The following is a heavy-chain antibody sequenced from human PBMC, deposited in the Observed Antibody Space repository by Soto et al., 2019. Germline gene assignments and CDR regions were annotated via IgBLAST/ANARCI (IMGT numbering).Heavy chain of an antibody. Sequence: GGSLRLSCTASGFTFSTYAMSWVRQAPGKGLEWVSSISGSGGGTYYADYVKGRFTISRDNSKNTLDLQMNSLRAEDTAVYYCAKDGIVGAPSQYWGQGTLVTVSS. CDR1: GFTFSTYA. CDR3: AKDGIVGAPSQY. J-gene: IGHJ4*02. V-gene: IGHV3-23*01. CDR2: ISGSGGGT. D-gene: IGHD1-26*01.